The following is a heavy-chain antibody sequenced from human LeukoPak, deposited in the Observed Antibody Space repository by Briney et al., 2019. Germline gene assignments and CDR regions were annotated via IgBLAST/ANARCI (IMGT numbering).Heavy chain of an antibody. J-gene: IGHJ4*02. D-gene: IGHD3-9*01. V-gene: IGHV4-61*01. CDR3: ARGITIFNY. CDR1: GGSISSSSYY. CDR2: IYYSGSS. Sequence: PSETLSLTCTVSGGSISSSSYYWSWIRQPPGKGLEWIGYIYYSGSSNYNPSHKSRVTISVDTSKNQFSLKLSSVTAADTAVYYCARGITIFNYWGQGTLVTVSS.